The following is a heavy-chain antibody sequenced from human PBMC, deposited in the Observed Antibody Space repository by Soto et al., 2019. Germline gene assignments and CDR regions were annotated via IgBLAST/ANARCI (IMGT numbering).Heavy chain of an antibody. CDR3: SRDDHGDYSSDY. Sequence: QVQLVQSGAEVKKPGASVKVSCKASGYTFASYGISWVRQAPGQGLEWMGWISTYNGNTNYAQKLQGRVTMTTDTSTSTAYIELRRLRSEDTAVYYCSRDDHGDYSSDYWGQGTLVTVPS. D-gene: IGHD2-21*02. V-gene: IGHV1-18*01. J-gene: IGHJ4*02. CDR2: ISTYNGNT. CDR1: GYTFASYG.